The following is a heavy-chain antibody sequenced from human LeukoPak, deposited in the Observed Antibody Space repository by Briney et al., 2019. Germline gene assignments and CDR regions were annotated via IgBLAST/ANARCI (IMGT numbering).Heavy chain of an antibody. V-gene: IGHV4-59*07. D-gene: IGHD3-22*01. Sequence: PSDTLSLTCTVSGGSISSYYWSWIRQPPGKGLEWIGYIYYSGSTNYNPSLKSRVIISVDTSKNQFSLKLSSVTAADTAVYYCARGKTYYDISKDAFDIWGQGTMVTVSS. J-gene: IGHJ3*02. CDR1: GGSISSYY. CDR2: IYYSGST. CDR3: ARGKTYYDISKDAFDI.